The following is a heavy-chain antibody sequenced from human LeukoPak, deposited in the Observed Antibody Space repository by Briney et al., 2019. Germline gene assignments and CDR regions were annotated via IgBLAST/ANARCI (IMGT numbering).Heavy chain of an antibody. V-gene: IGHV4-4*07. CDR1: GGSINSYY. CDR3: DY. D-gene: IGHD3-10*01. J-gene: IGHJ4*02. Sequence: SETLSLTCTVSGGSINSYYWGWVRQPAGKGLEWIGRIYTTGTTNYSPSLKSRLTMPLDTSKNQFSLKFCGRQGYTASYYFVDYWSQGTLVTVSS. CDR2: IYTTGTT.